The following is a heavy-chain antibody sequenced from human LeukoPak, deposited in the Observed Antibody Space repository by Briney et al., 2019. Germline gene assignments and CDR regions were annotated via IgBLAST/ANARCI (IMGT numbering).Heavy chain of an antibody. CDR2: ISYDGSNI. CDR1: GFTFSSYG. D-gene: IGHD3-10*01. V-gene: IGHV3-30*03. Sequence: GGSLRLSCAASGFTFSSYGMYWVRQAPGKGLEWVAVISYDGSNIYYADSVKGRFTISRDNSKNTLYLQMNSLRPGDTALYYCAIIPLGGRFDYWGQGTLVIVSS. J-gene: IGHJ4*02. CDR3: AIIPLGGRFDY.